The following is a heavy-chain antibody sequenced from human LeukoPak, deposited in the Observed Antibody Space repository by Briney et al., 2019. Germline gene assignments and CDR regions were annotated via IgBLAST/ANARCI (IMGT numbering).Heavy chain of an antibody. CDR3: ARGPVIPGNVEYFDY. Sequence: GASVKVSCKASGYTFTDYYIHWVRQAPGQGLEWMGWVNPNSGGANYAQKFQGRVSMTRDTSISTASMELSSLRSDDTAVYYCARGPVIPGNVEYFDYWGQGTQVTVSS. J-gene: IGHJ4*02. CDR1: GYTFTDYY. V-gene: IGHV1-2*02. CDR2: VNPNSGGA. D-gene: IGHD4-23*01.